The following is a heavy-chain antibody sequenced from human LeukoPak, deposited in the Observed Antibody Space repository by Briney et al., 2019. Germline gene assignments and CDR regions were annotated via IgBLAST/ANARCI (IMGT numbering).Heavy chain of an antibody. J-gene: IGHJ4*02. CDR2: ISSSGSTI. D-gene: IGHD6-19*01. V-gene: IGHV3-11*01. CDR3: AREALTGIAVAGIDY. CDR1: GFTFSDYY. Sequence: GGSLRLSCAASGFTFSDYYMSWIRQAPGKGLEWVSYISSSGSTIYYADSVKGRFTISRDNAKNSLYLQMNSLRAEDTAVYYCAREALTGIAVAGIDYWGQGTLVTVSS.